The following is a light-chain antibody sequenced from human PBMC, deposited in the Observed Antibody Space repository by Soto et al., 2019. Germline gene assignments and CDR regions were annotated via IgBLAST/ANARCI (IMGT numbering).Light chain of an antibody. Sequence: DIQLTQSPSSLSASVGDRVTITCRTSQSISTYLTWYQQKPGKAPQLLIFVASSLHSVVPSRFSGSGSWTDFTLTISSLQPEDCATYYCQQSFTTPRTFGQGTKLYVK. J-gene: IGKJ2*01. CDR2: VAS. V-gene: IGKV1-39*01. CDR1: QSISTY. CDR3: QQSFTTPRT.